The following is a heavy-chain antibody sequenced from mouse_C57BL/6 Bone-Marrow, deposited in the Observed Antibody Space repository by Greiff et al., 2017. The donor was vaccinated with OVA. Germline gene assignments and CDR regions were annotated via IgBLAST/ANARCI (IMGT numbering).Heavy chain of an antibody. Sequence: LVESGAELVRPGASVKLSCKASGYTFTDYYINWVKQRPGQGLEWIARIDPGSGNTYYNEKFKGKATLTAEKSSSTAYMQLSSLTSEDSAVYFCARSITSVPYYFDYWGQGTTLTVSS. CDR1: GYTFTDYY. CDR2: IDPGSGNT. CDR3: ARSITSVPYYFDY. D-gene: IGHD1-1*01. J-gene: IGHJ2*01. V-gene: IGHV1-76*01.